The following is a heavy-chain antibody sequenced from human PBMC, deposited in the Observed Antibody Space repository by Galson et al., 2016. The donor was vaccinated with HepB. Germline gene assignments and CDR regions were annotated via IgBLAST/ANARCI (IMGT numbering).Heavy chain of an antibody. V-gene: IGHV2-5*02. D-gene: IGHD5-24*01. Sequence: PALVKPTQTLTLTCTVSGFSVRDSGLGVGWIRQPPGKALEWLAVIYWDDDKRYNPSLRDRLAITKDTSKNQVVLTMANMDPVDTGTYYCAQRRVELWPYNLWGQGTLVAVSS. CDR1: GFSVRDSGLG. CDR3: AQRRVELWPYNL. J-gene: IGHJ4*02. CDR2: IYWDDDK.